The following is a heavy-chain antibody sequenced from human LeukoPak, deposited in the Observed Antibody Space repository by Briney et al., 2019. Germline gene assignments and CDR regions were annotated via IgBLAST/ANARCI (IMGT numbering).Heavy chain of an antibody. Sequence: SETLSLTCADSGYSISSGYYWGWIRQPPGKGLEWIGSIYHSGSTYYNPSLKSRVNISVDTSKNQFSLKLSSVTAADTAVYYCARRRVGFTVDYWSQGTLVTVSS. CDR3: ARRRVGFTVDY. V-gene: IGHV4-38-2*01. J-gene: IGHJ4*02. CDR1: GYSISSGYY. D-gene: IGHD1-26*01. CDR2: IYHSGST.